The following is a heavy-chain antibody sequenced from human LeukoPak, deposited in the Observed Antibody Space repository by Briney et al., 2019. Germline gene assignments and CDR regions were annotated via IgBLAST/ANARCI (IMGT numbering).Heavy chain of an antibody. V-gene: IGHV4-4*09. CDR2: IHASGST. J-gene: IGHJ4*02. CDR3: ARRFFDQDFFDY. D-gene: IGHD3-9*01. CDR1: VGSISGYY. Sequence: SETLSLTCSVSVGSISGYYWSWIRLPPGKGLEWIGYIHASGSTHYNSSLKSRVTILLDTSKNQFSLEVISLTAADTAVYYCARRFFDQDFFDYWGQETLVTVSS.